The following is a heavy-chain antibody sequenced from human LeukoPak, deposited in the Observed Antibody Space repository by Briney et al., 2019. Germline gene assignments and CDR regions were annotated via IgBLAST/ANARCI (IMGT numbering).Heavy chain of an antibody. V-gene: IGHV1-18*04. D-gene: IGHD2-2*01. Sequence: GSVMESCKASGYSITTYGMSWVRQALGQGLVWMGWISASNGYTNYEKTLQGRVTMITDTSTSTAYMELRSLRSDDTAVYYCARTSPLGYSSSTSCYPPGYWGQGTLVTVSS. J-gene: IGHJ4*02. CDR3: ARTSPLGYSSSTSCYPPGY. CDR1: GYSITTYG. CDR2: ISASNGYT.